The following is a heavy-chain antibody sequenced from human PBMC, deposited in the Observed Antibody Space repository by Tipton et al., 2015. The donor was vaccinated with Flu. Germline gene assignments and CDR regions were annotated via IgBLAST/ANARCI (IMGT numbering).Heavy chain of an antibody. CDR1: GSTFSDYN. CDR3: AREGGYDSSALYHYSFDS. CDR2: ISSSSRTI. V-gene: IGHV3-11*01. Sequence: SLRLSCAASGSTFSDYNMSWIRQVLGKGLEWIAYISSSSRTIIYADSVRGRFAISRDNAKTSLYLQMDSLKAEDTAVYYCAREGGYDSSALYHYSFDSWGQGTLVAVSS. J-gene: IGHJ4*02. D-gene: IGHD3-22*01.